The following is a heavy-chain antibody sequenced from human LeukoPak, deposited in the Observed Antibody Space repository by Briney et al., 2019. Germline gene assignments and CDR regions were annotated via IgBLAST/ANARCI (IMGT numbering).Heavy chain of an antibody. D-gene: IGHD1-26*01. CDR2: VNPGGDST. CDR3: ARGGRWELPRPYAFDI. J-gene: IGHJ3*02. V-gene: IGHV1-46*02. CDR1: GYTFNNYN. Sequence: GASVKISCKASGYTFNNYNIHWLRQAPGQGLEWMGIVNPGGDSTNYAQDFQGRLTLTGDTSTSTVYMELSSLRSGDTAVYYCARGGRWELPRPYAFDIWGQGTMVTVSS.